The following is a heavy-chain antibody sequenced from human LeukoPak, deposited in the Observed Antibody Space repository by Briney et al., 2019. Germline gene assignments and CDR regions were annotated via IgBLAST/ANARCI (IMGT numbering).Heavy chain of an antibody. Sequence: GGSLRLSCAASGLTFSSYAMHWVRQAPGKGLEWVAVISYDGSNKYYADSVKGRFTISRDNSKNTLYLQMNSLKTEDTAVYYCTRGGDLSTVAGALDYWGQGTLVTVSS. CDR3: TRGGDLSTVAGALDY. D-gene: IGHD6-19*01. CDR2: ISYDGSNK. J-gene: IGHJ4*02. CDR1: GLTFSSYA. V-gene: IGHV3-30*04.